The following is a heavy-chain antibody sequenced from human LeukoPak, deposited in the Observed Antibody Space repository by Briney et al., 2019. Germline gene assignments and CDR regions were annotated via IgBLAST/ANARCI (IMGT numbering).Heavy chain of an antibody. J-gene: IGHJ4*02. CDR3: ARDRGSSGYYYIDS. CDR1: GFTFNTYA. Sequence: GGSLRLSCAASGFTFNTYAMHWVRQAPGKGLECVSGISSNGDGSYYANSVKGRFIISRDNSKNTLYLQMGSLRAEDMAVYYCARDRGSSGYYYIDSWGQGTLVTVSS. D-gene: IGHD3-22*01. V-gene: IGHV3-64*01. CDR2: ISSNGDGS.